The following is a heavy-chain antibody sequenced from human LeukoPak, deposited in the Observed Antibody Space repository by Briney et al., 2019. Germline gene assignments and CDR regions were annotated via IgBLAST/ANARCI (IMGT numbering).Heavy chain of an antibody. CDR2: ISYSGRT. CDR1: RGSISGYY. Sequence: SETLSLTCTVPRGSISGYYGSWIRQPPGKRLEWIGYISYSGRTNYSPSLKSRATISVDTSKNQFSLKLSSVTAADTAMYYCAKGLPVVDIHKWFDPWGQGSLVTVSS. D-gene: IGHD2-2*03. V-gene: IGHV4-59*01. CDR3: AKGLPVVDIHKWFDP. J-gene: IGHJ5*02.